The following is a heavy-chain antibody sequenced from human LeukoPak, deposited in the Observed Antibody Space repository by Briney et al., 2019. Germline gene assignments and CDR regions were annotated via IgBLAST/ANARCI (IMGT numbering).Heavy chain of an antibody. V-gene: IGHV4-31*03. CDR1: GVSISSGGYY. CDR3: ARDSDTGEYFDY. J-gene: IGHJ4*02. CDR2: IYYSGST. Sequence: SQTLSLTCTVSGVSISSGGYYWSWIRQHPGKGLEWIGYIYYSGSTYYNPSLKSRVTISVDTSKNQFSLKLSSVTAADTAVYYCARDSDTGEYFDYWGQGTLVTVSS. D-gene: IGHD3-16*01.